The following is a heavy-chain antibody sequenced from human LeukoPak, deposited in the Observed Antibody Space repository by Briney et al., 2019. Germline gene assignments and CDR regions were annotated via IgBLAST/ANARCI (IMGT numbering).Heavy chain of an antibody. D-gene: IGHD3-22*01. CDR3: AREAEYYDSSGYRYNFDY. J-gene: IGHJ4*02. CDR2: IYTSGST. V-gene: IGHV4-4*07. Sequence: SETLSLTRTVSGGSISSYYWSWIRQPAGKGLEWIGRIYTSGSTNYNPSLKSRVTMSVDTSKNQFSLKLSSVTAADTAVYYCAREAEYYDSSGYRYNFDYWGQGTLVTVSS. CDR1: GGSISSYY.